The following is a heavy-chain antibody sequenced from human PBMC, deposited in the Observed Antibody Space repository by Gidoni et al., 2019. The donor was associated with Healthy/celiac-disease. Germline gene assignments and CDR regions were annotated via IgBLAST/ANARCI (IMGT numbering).Heavy chain of an antibody. CDR3: ARLSSITMTRLFVY. D-gene: IGHD3-22*01. J-gene: IGHJ4*02. V-gene: IGHV3-53*01. CDR1: GFTVSSNY. Sequence: EVQLVASGGGLIQPGGSLRLSCAASGFTVSSNYMSWVRQAPGKGLEWVSVIYSGGSTYYADSVKGRFTISRDNSKNTLYLQMNSLRAEDTAVYYCARLSSITMTRLFVYWGQGTLVTVSS. CDR2: IYSGGST.